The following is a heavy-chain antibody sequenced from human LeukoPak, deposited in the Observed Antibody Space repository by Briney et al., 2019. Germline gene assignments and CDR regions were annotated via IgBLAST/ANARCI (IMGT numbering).Heavy chain of an antibody. J-gene: IGHJ6*02. D-gene: IGHD5-12*01. CDR1: GDSISDYY. V-gene: IGHV4-4*07. CDR3: AREARLASAAGLDV. CDR2: LHGSAAI. Sequence: PSETLSLTCDIFGDSISDYYWSWIRQPAGKGLEWIGRLHGSAAIKYNPSLRSRLGLSGDTSKNQFSLKLTSVTAADTAVYYRAREARLASAAGLDVWGQGTMVTVSS.